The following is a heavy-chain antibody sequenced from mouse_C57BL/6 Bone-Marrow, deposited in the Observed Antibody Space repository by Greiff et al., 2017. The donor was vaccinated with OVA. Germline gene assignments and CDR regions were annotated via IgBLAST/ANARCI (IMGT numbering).Heavy chain of an antibody. Sequence: EVQVVESGGGLVKPGGSLKLSCAASGFTFSDYGMHWVRQAPEKGLEWVAYISSGSSTIYYADKVKGRFTISRDNAKNTMFLQMTRLSSEDTAMYYCARSGYGYDDYYAMDYWGQGTSVTVSS. V-gene: IGHV5-17*01. CDR1: GFTFSDYG. J-gene: IGHJ4*01. D-gene: IGHD2-2*01. CDR3: ARSGYGYDDYYAMDY. CDR2: ISSGSSTI.